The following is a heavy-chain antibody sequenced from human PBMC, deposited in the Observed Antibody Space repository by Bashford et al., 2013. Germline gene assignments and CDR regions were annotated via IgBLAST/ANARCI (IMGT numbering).Heavy chain of an antibody. Sequence: VASVKVSCKASGYTFSTFGISWVRQAPGQGLEWMGWISGFNGNTDYAENFQGRVTMTTDTSTTTAYMELTSLRTDDTAVYYCARAGLHPGVYWGQGTLVTVSS. CDR3: ARAGLHPGVY. V-gene: IGHV1-18*01. D-gene: IGHD3-10*01. CDR1: GYTFSTFG. J-gene: IGHJ4*02. CDR2: ISGFNGNT.